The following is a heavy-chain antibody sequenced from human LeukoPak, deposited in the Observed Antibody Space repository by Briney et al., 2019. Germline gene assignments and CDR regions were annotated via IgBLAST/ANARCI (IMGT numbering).Heavy chain of an antibody. CDR1: GGSISSGDYY. D-gene: IGHD2-2*01. CDR2: IYYSGST. CDR3: ARSNGKYQLPINY. Sequence: SETLSFTCTVSGGSISSGDYYWSWIRQPPGKGLGWIGYIYYSGSTYYNPSLKSRVTISVDTSKNQFSLKLSSVTAADTAVYYCARSNGKYQLPINYWGQGTLVTVSS. V-gene: IGHV4-30-4*08. J-gene: IGHJ4*02.